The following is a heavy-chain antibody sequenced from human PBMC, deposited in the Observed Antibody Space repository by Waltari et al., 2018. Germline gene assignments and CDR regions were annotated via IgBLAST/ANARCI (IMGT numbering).Heavy chain of an antibody. Sequence: QVQLVQSGAEVKKPGASVKVSCKASGYTFTGYYMPWGRQAPGQGLEWMGRINPNSGGTNYAQKFQGRVTMTRDTSISTAYMELSRLRSDDTAVYYCARGGLDYGDYLPFDYWGQGTLVTVSS. V-gene: IGHV1-2*06. CDR2: INPNSGGT. J-gene: IGHJ4*02. D-gene: IGHD4-17*01. CDR1: GYTFTGYY. CDR3: ARGGLDYGDYLPFDY.